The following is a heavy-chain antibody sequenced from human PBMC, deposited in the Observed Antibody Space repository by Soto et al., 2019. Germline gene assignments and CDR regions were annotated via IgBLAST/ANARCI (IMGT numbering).Heavy chain of an antibody. CDR3: ARDLVXGSGSYSLHYYYYGMDV. D-gene: IGHD1-26*01. CDR1: GYTFTGYY. Sequence: GASVKVSCKASGYTFTGYYMHWVRQAPGQGLEWMGWINPNSGGTNYAQKFQGRVTMTRDTSISTAYMELSRLRSDDTAVYYCARDLVXGSGSYSLHYYYYGMDVWGQGTTVTVSS. V-gene: IGHV1-2*02. CDR2: INPNSGGT. J-gene: IGHJ6*02.